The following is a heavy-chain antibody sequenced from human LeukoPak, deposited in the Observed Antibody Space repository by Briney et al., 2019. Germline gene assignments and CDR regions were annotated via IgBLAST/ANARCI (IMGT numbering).Heavy chain of an antibody. D-gene: IGHD6-6*01. CDR1: GFTFSSYG. V-gene: IGHV3-30*18. Sequence: GGSLRLPCAASGFTFSSYGMHWVRQAPGKGLEWVAVISYDGSNKYYADSVKGRFTISRDNSKNTLYLQMNSLRAEDTAVYYCAKDVAARHDYYYGMDVWGQGTTVTVSS. CDR3: AKDVAARHDYYYGMDV. CDR2: ISYDGSNK. J-gene: IGHJ6*02.